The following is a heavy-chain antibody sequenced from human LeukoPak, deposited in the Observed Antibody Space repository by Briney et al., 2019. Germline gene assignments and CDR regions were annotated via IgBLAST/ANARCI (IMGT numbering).Heavy chain of an antibody. D-gene: IGHD3-10*01. J-gene: IGHJ4*02. CDR2: LYSGGDT. Sequence: GGSLRLSCAASGFTFSSYGMHWVREAPGKGLEWVSVLYSGGDTYYIDSVKGRFTISRDNSRNMLYLQMNSLRAEDTAVYFCARGQVRGIISDWGQGTLVTVSS. V-gene: IGHV3-53*01. CDR3: ARGQVRGIISD. CDR1: GFTFSSYG.